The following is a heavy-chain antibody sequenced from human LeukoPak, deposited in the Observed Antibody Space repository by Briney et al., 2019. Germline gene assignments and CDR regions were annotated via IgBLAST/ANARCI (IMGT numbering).Heavy chain of an antibody. Sequence: GGSLRLSCAASGFPFNNYWMYWVRQAPGKGLVWVSSINTDGRTTRYAASVQGRFTISRDNAKNTLYLQMDSLSGDDTAVYYCARAGASGWYAAGWFDPWGQGSPVTVSS. V-gene: IGHV3-74*01. CDR2: INTDGRTT. CDR1: GFPFNNYW. J-gene: IGHJ5*02. D-gene: IGHD6-19*01. CDR3: ARAGASGWYAAGWFDP.